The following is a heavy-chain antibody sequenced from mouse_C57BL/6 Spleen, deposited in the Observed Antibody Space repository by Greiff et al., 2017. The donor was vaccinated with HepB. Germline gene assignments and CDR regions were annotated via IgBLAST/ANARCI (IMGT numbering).Heavy chain of an antibody. Sequence: EVQVVESEGGLVQPGSSMKLSCTASGFTFSDYYMAWVRQVPEKGLEWVANINYDGSSTYYLDSLKSRFIISRDNAKNILYLQMSSLKSEDTATYYCARSGYEAMDYWGQGTSVTVSS. CDR2: INYDGSST. CDR3: ARSGYEAMDY. V-gene: IGHV5-16*01. D-gene: IGHD3-1*01. CDR1: GFTFSDYY. J-gene: IGHJ4*01.